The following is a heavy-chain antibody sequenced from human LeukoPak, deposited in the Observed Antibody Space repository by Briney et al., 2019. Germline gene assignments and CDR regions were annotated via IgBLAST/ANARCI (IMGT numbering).Heavy chain of an antibody. Sequence: GESLKISCKGSGYSFTSYWIGWVRQMPGKGLEWMGIIYPGDSDTRYGPSFQGQVTISADKSISTAYLQWSSLKASDTAMYYCGTYYYDSSGYYGGYYFDYWGQGTLVTVSS. D-gene: IGHD3-22*01. V-gene: IGHV5-51*01. J-gene: IGHJ4*02. CDR1: GYSFTSYW. CDR3: GTYYYDSSGYYGGYYFDY. CDR2: IYPGDSDT.